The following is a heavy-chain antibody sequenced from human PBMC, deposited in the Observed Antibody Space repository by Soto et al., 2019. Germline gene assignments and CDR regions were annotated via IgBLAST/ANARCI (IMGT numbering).Heavy chain of an antibody. Sequence: EVQLVESGGGLVQPGGSLRLSCAASGFTFSSYEMNWVRQAPGKGLEWISYISSSGSTIHYAVSVKGRFTISRDNAKNSLYPLMNSLRAENRAVYYCASLHDYWGQGTLVNVS. CDR2: ISSSGSTI. CDR1: GFTFSSYE. CDR3: ASLHDY. J-gene: IGHJ4*02. V-gene: IGHV3-48*03.